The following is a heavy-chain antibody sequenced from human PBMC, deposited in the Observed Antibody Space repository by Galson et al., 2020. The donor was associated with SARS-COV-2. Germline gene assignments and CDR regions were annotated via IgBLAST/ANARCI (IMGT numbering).Heavy chain of an antibody. CDR3: ARGSGLSSPPAHYFDTSVYFAEYFLY. CDR1: GVTVSGYG. J-gene: IGHJ1*01. V-gene: IGHV3-33*01. Sequence: GSLRLSCAVSGVTVSGYGMHWVRQAPGKGLEWVAVAWYGRSFIDYAESVKGRFTISRDDSKNTVYLEMSSLRAEDTAVYYCARGSGLSSPPAHYFDTSVYFAEYFLYWGLGTLVTVSS. D-gene: IGHD3-22*01. CDR2: AWYGRSFI.